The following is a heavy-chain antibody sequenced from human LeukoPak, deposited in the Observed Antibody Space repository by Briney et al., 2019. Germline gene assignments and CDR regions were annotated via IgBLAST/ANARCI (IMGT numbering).Heavy chain of an antibody. J-gene: IGHJ4*02. CDR2: IYYSGST. Sequence: SETLSLTCTVSGGSISSGDYYWSWIRQPPGKGLEWIGCIYYSGSTYYNPSLKSRVTISVDTSKNQFSLKLSSVTAADTAVYYCARVQQGYFDYWGQGTLVTVSS. CDR3: ARVQQGYFDY. D-gene: IGHD6-13*01. CDR1: GGSISSGDYY. V-gene: IGHV4-30-4*01.